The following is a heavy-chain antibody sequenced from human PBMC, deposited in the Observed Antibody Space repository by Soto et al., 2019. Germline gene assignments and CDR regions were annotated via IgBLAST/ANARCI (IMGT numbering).Heavy chain of an antibody. CDR3: ARDPPCSSTSCYADYYYYMDV. V-gene: IGHV1-18*01. CDR2: ISAYNGNT. Sequence: ASVKVSCKASGYTFTSYGISWVRQAPGQGLEWMGWISAYNGNTNYAQKLQGRVTMTTDTSTSTAYMELRSLRSDDTAVYYCARDPPCSSTSCYADYYYYMDVWGKGTTVTVSS. CDR1: GYTFTSYG. D-gene: IGHD2-2*01. J-gene: IGHJ6*03.